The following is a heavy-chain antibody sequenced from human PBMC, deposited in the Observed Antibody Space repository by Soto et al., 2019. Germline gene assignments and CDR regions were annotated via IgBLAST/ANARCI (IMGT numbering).Heavy chain of an antibody. D-gene: IGHD5-12*01. CDR1: GFTFHEHA. Sequence: EVQLIESGGGWVQPGTSLRVSCAASGFTFHEHAMHWVRQAPGKGLEWVSGISSDGDTIAYADSVQGRFTVFRDNAKNSLYLQMYSLRAEDTALYYCTKGGYDLIYYFGMDVWGEGTTVTVSS. CDR2: ISSDGDTI. CDR3: TKGGYDLIYYFGMDV. J-gene: IGHJ6*04. V-gene: IGHV3-9*01.